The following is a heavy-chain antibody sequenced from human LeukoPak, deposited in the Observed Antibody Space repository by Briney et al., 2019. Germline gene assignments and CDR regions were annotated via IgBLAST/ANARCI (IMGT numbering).Heavy chain of an antibody. D-gene: IGHD3-10*01. J-gene: IGHJ4*02. Sequence: GGSLRLSCAASGFTFSSYAMSWVRQAPGKGLEWVAVISYDGSNKYYADSVKGRFTISRDNSKNTLYLQMNSLRAEDTAVYYCCAGSYVSLDYWGQGTLVTVSS. CDR1: GFTFSSYA. CDR2: ISYDGSNK. CDR3: CAGSYVSLDY. V-gene: IGHV3-30*04.